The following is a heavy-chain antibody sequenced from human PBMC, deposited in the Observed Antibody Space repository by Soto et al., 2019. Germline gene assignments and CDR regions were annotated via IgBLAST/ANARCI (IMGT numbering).Heavy chain of an antibody. V-gene: IGHV4-59*08. CDR3: ARQYQLKSYFDY. CDR1: GGSISSYY. J-gene: IGHJ4*02. D-gene: IGHD2-2*01. Sequence: SETLSLTCTVSGGSISSYYWSWIRQPPGKGLEWIGYIYYSGSTNYNPSLKSRVTISVDTSKNQFSLKLSSVTAADTAVCYCARQYQLKSYFDYWGQGTLVTAPQ. CDR2: IYYSGST.